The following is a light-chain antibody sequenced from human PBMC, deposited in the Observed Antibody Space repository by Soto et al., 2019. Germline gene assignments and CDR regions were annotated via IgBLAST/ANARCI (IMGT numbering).Light chain of an antibody. J-gene: IGLJ1*01. CDR1: SSDVGSYNV. CDR3: SSYTRRSTYV. Sequence: QSVLTRPASVSGSPGQSITIPCSGTSSDVGSYNVVSWYQQHPGKAPKLVIYDVSNRPSGVSPRFSGAKSGNTASLTIAGLQAEDEADYYCSSYTRRSTYVFGTGTKVTV. V-gene: IGLV2-14*03. CDR2: DVS.